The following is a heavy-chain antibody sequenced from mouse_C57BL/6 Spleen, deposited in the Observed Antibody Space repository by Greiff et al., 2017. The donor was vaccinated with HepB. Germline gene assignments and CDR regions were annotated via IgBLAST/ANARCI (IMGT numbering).Heavy chain of an antibody. J-gene: IGHJ1*03. CDR2: IGPGSGST. CDR1: GYTFTDYY. D-gene: IGHD2-1*01. V-gene: IGHV1-77*01. CDR3: AIYYGNYADWYFDV. Sequence: VKLQESGAELVKPGASVKISCKASGYTFTDYYINWVKQRPGQGLEWIGKIGPGSGSTYYNEKFKGKATLTPDKSSSTAYMQLSSLTSEDSAVYFCAIYYGNYADWYFDVWGTGTTVTVSS.